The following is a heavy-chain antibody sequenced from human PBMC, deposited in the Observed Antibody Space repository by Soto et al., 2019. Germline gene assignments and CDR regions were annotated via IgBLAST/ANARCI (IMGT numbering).Heavy chain of an antibody. D-gene: IGHD3-10*01. J-gene: IGHJ4*02. CDR3: PSLFLRPGKFDY. CDR1: GFSFSDYY. V-gene: IGHV3-11*01. CDR2: ISSSVDPT. Sequence: QVQLVESGGGLVNPGGSLRLSCAASGFSFSDYYMTWFRQAPGKGLEWISAISSSVDPTYYADSVRGRFTISRDNAKNSLYLQLNSLRGEDTAVYYCPSLFLRPGKFDYWGQGPLVTVSS.